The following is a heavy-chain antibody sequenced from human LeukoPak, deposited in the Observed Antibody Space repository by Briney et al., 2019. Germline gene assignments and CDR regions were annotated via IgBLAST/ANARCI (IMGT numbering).Heavy chain of an antibody. J-gene: IGHJ6*03. CDR3: AKVVRYYYGSGRRNYYYYYYMDV. Sequence: GGSLRLSCAASGFTFSDYEMNWVRQAPGKGLEWLSHISVSGTTIHYADSVKGRLPISRDNAKNTLYLQMNSLRAEDTAVYYCAKVVRYYYGSGRRNYYYYYYMDVWGKGTTVTISS. D-gene: IGHD3-10*01. CDR2: ISVSGTTI. CDR1: GFTFSDYE. V-gene: IGHV3-48*03.